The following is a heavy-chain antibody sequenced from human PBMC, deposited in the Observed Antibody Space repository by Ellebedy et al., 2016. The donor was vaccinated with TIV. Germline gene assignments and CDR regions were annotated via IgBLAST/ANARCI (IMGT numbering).Heavy chain of an antibody. CDR1: GFTFSDHY. Sequence: GGSLRLXCPASGFTFSDHYMDWARQTPGKGLEWVGRITNKANNYITEYAASVKGRFSVSRDDSKNSLYLQMNSLKTEDTAMYYCARLLVAAGDLVGLDYWGQGTLVTVSS. J-gene: IGHJ4*02. D-gene: IGHD6-13*01. CDR2: ITNKANNYIT. V-gene: IGHV3-72*01. CDR3: ARLLVAAGDLVGLDY.